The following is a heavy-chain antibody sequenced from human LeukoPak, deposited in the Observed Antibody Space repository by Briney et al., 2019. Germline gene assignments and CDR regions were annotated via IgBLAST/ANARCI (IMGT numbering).Heavy chain of an antibody. V-gene: IGHV1-69*01. D-gene: IGHD6-6*01. Sequence: SVKVSCKASGGTFSSYAISWVRQAPGQGLEWMGGIIPIFGTANYAQKFQGRVTITADESTSTAYMELSSLRSEDTAVYYCARDPRLYSSSSGGDYWGQGTLVTVSS. J-gene: IGHJ4*02. CDR3: ARDPRLYSSSSGGDY. CDR1: GGTFSSYA. CDR2: IIPIFGTA.